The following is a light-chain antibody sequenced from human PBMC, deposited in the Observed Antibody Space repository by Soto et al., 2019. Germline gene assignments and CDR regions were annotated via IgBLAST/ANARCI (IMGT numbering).Light chain of an antibody. CDR1: SSDVGGYNF. Sequence: QSALTQPASVSGSPGQSITLSCTGTSSDVGGYNFVSWYQQHPGTAPKLMIYDVTNRPSGVSNRFSGSKSDNTASLTISGLQPEDEADYYCSSYTSSSTVVFGGGTKLTVL. CDR3: SSYTSSSTVV. J-gene: IGLJ2*01. CDR2: DVT. V-gene: IGLV2-14*01.